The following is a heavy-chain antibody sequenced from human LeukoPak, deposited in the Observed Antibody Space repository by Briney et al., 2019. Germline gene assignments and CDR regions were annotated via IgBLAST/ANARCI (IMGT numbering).Heavy chain of an antibody. D-gene: IGHD3-22*01. Sequence: GGSLKISCKGSGYTFSNHWIGWVRQMPGKGLEWMGIIYPGDSDTRYSPSFQGQVTISADKSISTAYLQWSSLKASDTAMYYCARHYYDGSGYSNFDYWGQGTLVTVSS. V-gene: IGHV5-51*01. CDR3: ARHYYDGSGYSNFDY. CDR1: GYTFSNHW. J-gene: IGHJ4*02. CDR2: IYPGDSDT.